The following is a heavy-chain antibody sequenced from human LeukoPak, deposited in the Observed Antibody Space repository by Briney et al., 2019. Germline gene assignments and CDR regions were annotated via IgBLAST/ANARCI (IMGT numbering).Heavy chain of an antibody. CDR1: GGSISSSSYY. CDR2: IYYSGST. D-gene: IGHD3-3*01. CDR3: ARVGPYYDFWSGYYYYFDY. V-gene: IGHV4-39*07. Sequence: SQTLSLTCTVSGGSISSSSYYWGWIRQPPGKGLEWIGSIYYSGSTYYNPSLKSRVTISVDTSKNQFSLKLSSVTAADTAVYYCARVGPYYDFWSGYYYYFDYWGQGTLVTVSS. J-gene: IGHJ4*02.